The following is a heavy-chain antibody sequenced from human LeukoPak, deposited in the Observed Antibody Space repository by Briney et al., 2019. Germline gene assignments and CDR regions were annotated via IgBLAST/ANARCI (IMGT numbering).Heavy chain of an antibody. V-gene: IGHV1-18*01. Sequence: GASVKVSCKASGYTFTSYGISWVRQAPGQGLEWMGWISAYNGNTNYAQKLQGRVTMTTDTSTSTAYMELRSLRSDDTAVYYCARDGRRGWYSTDAFDIWGQGTMVTVSS. D-gene: IGHD6-13*01. CDR1: GYTFTSYG. CDR2: ISAYNGNT. J-gene: IGHJ3*02. CDR3: ARDGRRGWYSTDAFDI.